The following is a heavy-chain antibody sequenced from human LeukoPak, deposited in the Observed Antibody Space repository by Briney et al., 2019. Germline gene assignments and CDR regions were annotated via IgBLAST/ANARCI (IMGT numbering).Heavy chain of an antibody. CDR2: TSSSSSAI. Sequence: GASLRLSCAASALTFSTYSMNWVRQDPGKGLEWVSYTSSSSSAIYYADSVKGRFTISRDNAKSSLSLQMNSLRAEDTAVYYCARDLRYNFWSGSHLSVDYIDYWGQGALVTVSS. CDR3: ARDLRYNFWSGSHLSVDYIDY. CDR1: ALTFSTYS. D-gene: IGHD3-3*01. V-gene: IGHV3-48*01. J-gene: IGHJ4*02.